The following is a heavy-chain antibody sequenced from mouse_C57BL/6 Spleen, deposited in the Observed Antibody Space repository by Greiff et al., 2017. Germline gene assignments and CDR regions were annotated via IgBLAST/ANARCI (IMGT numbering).Heavy chain of an antibody. CDR3: ARDRSGRSGFAY. D-gene: IGHD3-2*02. CDR1: GYTFTDYN. CDR2: INTNNGGT. J-gene: IGHJ3*01. Sequence: VQLQQSGPELVKPGASVKMSCKASGYTFTDYNMHWVKQSHGKSLEWIGYINTNNGGTSYNQKFKGTATLTVNKSSSTPYLELRSLTSEDSAVYYCARDRSGRSGFAYWGQGTLVTVSA. V-gene: IGHV1-22*01.